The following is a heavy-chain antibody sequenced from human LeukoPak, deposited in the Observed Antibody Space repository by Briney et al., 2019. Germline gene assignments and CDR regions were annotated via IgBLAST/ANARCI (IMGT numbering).Heavy chain of an antibody. CDR1: GYTFTSYG. CDR3: ARPNGDYVGDYFDY. J-gene: IGHJ4*02. Sequence: GASVKVSCKASGYTFTSYGITWVRQAPEQGLEWMGWISAYNGNTNYAQKLQGRVTMTTDTSTSTAYMELRSLRSDDTAVYYCARPNGDYVGDYFDYWGQGTLVTASS. CDR2: ISAYNGNT. V-gene: IGHV1-18*04. D-gene: IGHD4-17*01.